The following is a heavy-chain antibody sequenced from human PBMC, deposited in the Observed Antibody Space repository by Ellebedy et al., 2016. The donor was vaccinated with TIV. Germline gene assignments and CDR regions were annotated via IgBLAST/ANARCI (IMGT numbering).Heavy chain of an antibody. V-gene: IGHV4-59*08. CDR1: GGSISSYY. Sequence: MPSETLSLTCTVSGGSISSYYWSWIRQPPGKGREWIGYIYYSGSTNYNPSLKSRVTISVATSKNQFSLKLSSVTAADTAVYYCARSRGGSSGYYYDLGFDYWGQGTLVTVSS. D-gene: IGHD3-22*01. J-gene: IGHJ4*02. CDR3: ARSRGGSSGYYYDLGFDY. CDR2: IYYSGST.